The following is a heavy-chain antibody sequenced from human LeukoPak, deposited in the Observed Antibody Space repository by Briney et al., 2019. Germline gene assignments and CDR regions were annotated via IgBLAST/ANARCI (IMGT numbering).Heavy chain of an antibody. CDR3: AREFTSRSHPVRNLWFDP. CDR1: GYTFTVYY. J-gene: IGHJ5*02. CDR2: INPTSGGT. Sequence: GASVKVSCKASGYTFTVYYMHWVRQAPGQGLEWMGWINPTSGGTNYAQKFQGRVTMTRDTSISTAYMELSRLRSDDTAVYYCAREFTSRSHPVRNLWFDPWGQGTLVTVSS. V-gene: IGHV1-2*02. D-gene: IGHD3-3*01.